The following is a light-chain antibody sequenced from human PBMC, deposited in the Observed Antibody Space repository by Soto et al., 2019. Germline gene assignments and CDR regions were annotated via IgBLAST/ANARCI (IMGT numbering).Light chain of an antibody. J-gene: IGKJ4*01. CDR1: QSVSSSY. V-gene: IGKV3-20*01. CDR3: QQYGSSPLT. CDR2: GAS. Sequence: ESVLTHSPGTLSLSPGERDTLSCRASQSVSSSYLAWYQQKPGQAPRLLIYGASSRATGIPDRFSGSGSGTDFTLTISRLEPEDFAVYYCQQYGSSPLTFGGGTKVDIK.